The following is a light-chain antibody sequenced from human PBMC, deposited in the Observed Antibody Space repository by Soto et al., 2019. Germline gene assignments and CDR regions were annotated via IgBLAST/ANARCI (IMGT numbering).Light chain of an antibody. J-gene: IGKJ3*01. CDR3: QQRSNWPSLFT. Sequence: EIVMTQSPATLSVSPGERATLSCRASRSISRYLAWYQRELGQAPRLLIYGTSTRATGIPARFSGSGSGTEFILTISSLEPEDFAVYYCQQRSNWPSLFTFGPGTKVDIK. CDR2: GTS. CDR1: RSISRY. V-gene: IGKV3-15*01.